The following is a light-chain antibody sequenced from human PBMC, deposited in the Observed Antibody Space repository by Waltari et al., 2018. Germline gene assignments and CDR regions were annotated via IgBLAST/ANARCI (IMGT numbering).Light chain of an antibody. V-gene: IGKV1-5*03. CDR3: QQYSSFST. CDR1: QRVGTW. Sequence: DIQMTQSPSTLSASVGDRVTISCRASQRVGTWLAWYQQKPGKAPKLLIYMASSLESGVPSRFSGSGSGREFTLTISSLQPDDFATYSCQQYSSFSTFGQGTKVDI. CDR2: MAS. J-gene: IGKJ2*01.